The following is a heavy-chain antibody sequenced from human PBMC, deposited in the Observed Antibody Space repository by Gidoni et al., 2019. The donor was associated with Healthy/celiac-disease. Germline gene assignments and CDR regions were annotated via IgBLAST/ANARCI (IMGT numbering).Heavy chain of an antibody. D-gene: IGHD6-19*01. V-gene: IGHV4-61*02. CDR3: ARAEAIAVAGFDY. Sequence: QVQLQESGPGLVTPSQTLSLTCTVSGGSISSGSYYWSWIRQPAGKGLEWIGRIYTSGSINYNPSLKSRVTISVDTSKNQFSRKLSSVTAADTAVYYCARAEAIAVAGFDYWGQGTLVTVSS. J-gene: IGHJ4*02. CDR2: IYTSGSI. CDR1: GGSISSGSYY.